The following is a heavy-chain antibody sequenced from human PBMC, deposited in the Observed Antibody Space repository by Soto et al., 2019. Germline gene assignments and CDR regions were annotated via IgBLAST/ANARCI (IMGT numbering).Heavy chain of an antibody. CDR3: ARDVYYGGFSLGY. CDR1: CLSGGSTNW. V-gene: IGHV4-4*02. D-gene: IGHD4-17*01. CDR2: VFHPGIA. J-gene: IGHJ4*01. Sequence: SETLSLTCAVVCLSGGSTNWRGWVRQTTGKGLEWIGEVFHPGIAKYNPSLESRVTMSMDESRNQLSLEIRSMTAADTAVYYCARDVYYGGFSLGYWGHGILVTVSS.